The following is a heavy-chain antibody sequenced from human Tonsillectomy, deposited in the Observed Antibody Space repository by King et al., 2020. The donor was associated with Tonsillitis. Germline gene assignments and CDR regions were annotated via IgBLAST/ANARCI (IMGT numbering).Heavy chain of an antibody. CDR1: GFTFSSFG. V-gene: IGHV3-30*18. CDR3: AKDGSRAPFSSSSFMDY. J-gene: IGHJ4*02. CDR2: ISFVGSNK. Sequence: VQLVESGGAVVQPGGSLRLSCAASGFTFSSFGMHWIRQAPGKGLEWVAVISFVGSNKYYADSVKGRFTISRDNSKNTLYLQMNGLRAEDTAVYYCAKDGSRAPFSSSSFMDYWGQGTLVTVSS. D-gene: IGHD6-6*01.